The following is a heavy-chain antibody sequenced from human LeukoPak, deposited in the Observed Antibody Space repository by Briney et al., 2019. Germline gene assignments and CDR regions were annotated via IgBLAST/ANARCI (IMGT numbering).Heavy chain of an antibody. J-gene: IGHJ4*02. D-gene: IGHD3-10*01. CDR1: GGTFSSYA. CDR3: AREGGHGGYLDY. Sequence: SVKVSCKASGGTFSSYAISWVPQAPGQGLEWMGGIIPIFGTANYAQKFQGRVTITPDKSTSTAYMELSRLRSEDTAVYYCAREGGHGGYLDYWGQGNLVTVSS. CDR2: IIPIFGTA. V-gene: IGHV1-69*06.